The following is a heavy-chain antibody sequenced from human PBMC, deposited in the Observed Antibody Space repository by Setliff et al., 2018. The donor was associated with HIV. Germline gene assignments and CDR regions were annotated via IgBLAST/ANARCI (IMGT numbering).Heavy chain of an antibody. CDR1: GYSFTSHW. V-gene: IGHV5-51*01. D-gene: IGHD3-3*01. Sequence: GESLKISCTGSGYSFTSHWIAWVRQMPGQGLEWMGIIYPSDSATAYSPSFQGQITISADKSISTAYLQWSSLKASDTAICYCARSHFITLFGVIYYPGYFDLWGRGTQVTVSS. CDR2: IYPSDSAT. CDR3: ARSHFITLFGVIYYPGYFDL. J-gene: IGHJ2*01.